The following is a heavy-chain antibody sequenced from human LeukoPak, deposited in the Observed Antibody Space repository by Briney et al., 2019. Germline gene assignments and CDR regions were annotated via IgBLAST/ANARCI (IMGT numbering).Heavy chain of an antibody. CDR2: ISTTSTYI. J-gene: IGHJ5*02. V-gene: IGHV3-21*01. CDR3: AKTPRPSCPFDP. CDR1: GFTFSSYN. D-gene: IGHD4-23*01. Sequence: PGGSLRLSCAASGFTFSSYNMNWVRQAPGKGLDWVSSISTTSTYIYYTDSVKGRFTISRDNAKNSLYLQMNSLRVDDTAVYYCAKTPRPSCPFDPWGQGTLVTVSS.